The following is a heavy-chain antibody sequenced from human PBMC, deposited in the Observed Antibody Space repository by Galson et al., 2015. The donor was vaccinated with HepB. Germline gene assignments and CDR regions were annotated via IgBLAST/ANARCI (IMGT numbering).Heavy chain of an antibody. CDR1: GFTFGSYW. J-gene: IGHJ3*01. CDR3: AKWANWGSGALES. V-gene: IGHV3-7*03. D-gene: IGHD7-27*01. CDR2: IRHGGTYK. Sequence: SLRLSCAASGFTFGSYWMGWVRQAPGKGLEWVANIRHGGTYKTYVDSVKGRFTISRDDAKNLLYLQMDSLKVDDTAFYYCAKWANWGSGALESWGQGTMVTVSS.